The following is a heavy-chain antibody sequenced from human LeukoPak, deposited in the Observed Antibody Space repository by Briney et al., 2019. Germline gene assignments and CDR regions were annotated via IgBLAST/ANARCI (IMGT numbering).Heavy chain of an antibody. CDR2: INTNTGNP. CDR3: ARLSDGGWLVLDY. J-gene: IGHJ4*02. CDR1: GYTFTSYA. D-gene: IGHD6-19*01. Sequence: ASVKVSCKASGYTFTSYAMNWVRQAPGQGLEWMGWINTNTGNPTYAQGFTGRFVFSLDTSVSTAYLQISSLKASDTAMYYCARLSDGGWLVLDYWGQGTLVTVSS. V-gene: IGHV7-4-1*02.